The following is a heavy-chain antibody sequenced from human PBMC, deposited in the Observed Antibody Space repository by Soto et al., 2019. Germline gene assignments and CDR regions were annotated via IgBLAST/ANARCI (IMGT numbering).Heavy chain of an antibody. CDR2: IFPSDSDT. CDR1: GYSFTSYW. CDR3: ARKDKSGYFNWFDP. V-gene: IGHV5-51*01. J-gene: IGHJ5*02. D-gene: IGHD3-22*01. Sequence: TGESLKISCKGSGYSFTSYWIGWVRQMPGKGLELMGIIFPSDSDTRYSPSFQGQVTISADRSTSTVFLQWASLKASDTAVYFCARKDKSGYFNWFDPWGQGTLVTVSS.